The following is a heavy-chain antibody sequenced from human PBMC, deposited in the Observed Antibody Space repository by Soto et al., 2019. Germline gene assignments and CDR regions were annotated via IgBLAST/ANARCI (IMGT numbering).Heavy chain of an antibody. V-gene: IGHV3-23*01. CDR1: GFTFRSYA. Sequence: EVQLLESGGGLLQPGGSLRLSCAASGFTFRSYAMSWVRQAPGKGLEWVSAIGGSSGSTDYADSVKGRFTISRDNSKNTLFLQMNSLRAEDTAVYYCAKYRSSTSCYAFDYWGQGTLVTVSS. D-gene: IGHD2-2*01. CDR2: IGGSSGST. J-gene: IGHJ4*02. CDR3: AKYRSSTSCYAFDY.